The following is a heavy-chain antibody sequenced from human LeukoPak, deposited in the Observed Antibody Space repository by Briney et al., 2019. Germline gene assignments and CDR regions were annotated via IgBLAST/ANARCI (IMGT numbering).Heavy chain of an antibody. CDR3: AKDLRSATRRDGYKPTYYYYYMDV. Sequence: GGSLRLSCAASGFTFSTYSMNWVRQAPGKGLEWVSYISSSSSTIYYADSVKGRFTISRDNAKNSLYLQMNSLRAEDTAVYYCAKDLRSATRRDGYKPTYYYYYMDVWGKGTTVTISS. V-gene: IGHV3-48*01. CDR1: GFTFSTYS. J-gene: IGHJ6*03. CDR2: ISSSSSTI. D-gene: IGHD5-24*01.